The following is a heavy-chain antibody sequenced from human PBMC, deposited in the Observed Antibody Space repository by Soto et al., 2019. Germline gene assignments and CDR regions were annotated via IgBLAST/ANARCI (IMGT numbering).Heavy chain of an antibody. J-gene: IGHJ4*02. V-gene: IGHV4-30-4*01. Sequence: SETLSLTCSVSGGTINSGDYFWSWIRQPPGKGLEWIGSIFYTGSTYYSPSLKSRASMSMDTSKNLLSLRLRSLTAADTAVYFCARVKATLYRHYYFDYWGQGTPVTVSS. D-gene: IGHD5-12*01. CDR1: GGTINSGDYF. CDR2: IFYTGST. CDR3: ARVKATLYRHYYFDY.